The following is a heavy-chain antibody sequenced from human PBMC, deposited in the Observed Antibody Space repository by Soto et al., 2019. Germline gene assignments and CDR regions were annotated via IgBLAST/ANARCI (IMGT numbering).Heavy chain of an antibody. J-gene: IGHJ6*02. Sequence: PGESVRLSCAASGLTVITYCITWVRQAPGKGLEWVANINQDGSEKYYMDSVKGRFTISRDNAKNSLYLQMTSLRAEDTAVYYCAGGNALDVWGQGTTVTVSS. CDR3: AGGNALDV. CDR2: INQDGSEK. CDR1: GLTVITYC. V-gene: IGHV3-7*01.